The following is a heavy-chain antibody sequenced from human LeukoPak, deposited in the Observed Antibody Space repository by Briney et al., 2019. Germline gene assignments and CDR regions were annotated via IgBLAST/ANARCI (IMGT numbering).Heavy chain of an antibody. CDR3: ARDRGETYCSGGSCYRLGYGMDV. CDR1: GGSISSYY. D-gene: IGHD2-15*01. J-gene: IGHJ6*04. CDR2: IYYSGST. V-gene: IGHV4-59*01. Sequence: SETLSLTCTVSGGSISSYYWSWIRQPPGKGLEGIGYIYYSGSTNYNPSLKSRVTISVDTPKNQFSLKLSSVTAADTAVYYCARDRGETYCSGGSCYRLGYGMDVWGKGTTVTVSS.